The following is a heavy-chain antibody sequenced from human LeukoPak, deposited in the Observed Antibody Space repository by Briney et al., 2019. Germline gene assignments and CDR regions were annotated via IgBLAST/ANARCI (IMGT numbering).Heavy chain of an antibody. V-gene: IGHV4-34*01. Sequence: SETLSLTCAVYGGSFSGYYWSWIRQPPGKGLEWIGEINHSGSTNYNPSLKSRVTISVDTSKNQFSLKLSSVTAADTAVYYCAGLGLGGYLEVIYWGQGTLVTVSS. CDR2: INHSGST. CDR1: GGSFSGYY. J-gene: IGHJ4*02. CDR3: AGLGLGGYLEVIY. D-gene: IGHD5-12*01.